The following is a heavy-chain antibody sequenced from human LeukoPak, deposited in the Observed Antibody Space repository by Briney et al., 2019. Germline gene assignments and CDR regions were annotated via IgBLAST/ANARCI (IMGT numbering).Heavy chain of an antibody. V-gene: IGHV3-48*03. CDR2: ISSSGSTI. CDR1: GFTFSSYE. CDR3: ARDRDYGDYEDPSFADY. J-gene: IGHJ4*02. D-gene: IGHD4-17*01. Sequence: PGGSLRLSCAASGFTFSSYEMNWVRQAPRKGLEWVSYISSSGSTIYYADSVKGRFTISRDNAKNSLYLQMNSLRAEDTAVYYCARDRDYGDYEDPSFADYWGQGTLVTVSS.